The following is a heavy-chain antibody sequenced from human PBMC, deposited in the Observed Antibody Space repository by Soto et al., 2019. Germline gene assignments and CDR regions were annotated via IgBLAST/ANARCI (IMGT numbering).Heavy chain of an antibody. CDR2: ISAYSGNT. Sequence: ASVKLSCTTSGYTFTSYGISWVRQAPGQGLEWMGWISAYSGNTYHNPSLKSRVTISVDTSKNQFSLKLSSVTAADTSVYYCAREENGQSHCWGHGTLVTVSS. D-gene: IGHD2-8*01. CDR1: GYTFTSYG. V-gene: IGHV1-18*01. J-gene: IGHJ4*01. CDR3: AREENGQSHC.